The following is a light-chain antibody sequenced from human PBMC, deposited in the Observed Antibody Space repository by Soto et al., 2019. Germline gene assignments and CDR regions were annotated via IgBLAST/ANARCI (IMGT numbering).Light chain of an antibody. CDR1: QSVLYSSNNKNY. V-gene: IGKV4-1*01. CDR3: QQYDNLPLT. CDR2: DAS. J-gene: IGKJ4*01. Sequence: DIVMTQSPDSLAVSLGERATINCKSSQSVLYSSNNKNYLAWYQQKPGKAPKLLIYDASNLETGVPSRFSGSGSGTDFTFTISSLQPEDIATYYCQQYDNLPLTFGGGTKVEIK.